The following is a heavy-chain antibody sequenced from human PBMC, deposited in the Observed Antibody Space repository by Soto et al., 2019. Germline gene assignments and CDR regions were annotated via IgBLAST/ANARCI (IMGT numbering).Heavy chain of an antibody. D-gene: IGHD1-26*01. CDR1: GFTFSSYA. CDR2: ISYDGSNK. CDR3: ARGGRWELLFGSFDF. J-gene: IGHJ4*02. Sequence: QVQLVESGGGVVQPGRSLRLSCAASGFTFSSYAMHWVRQAPGKGLEWVAVISYDGSNKYYADSVKGRFTISRDNSKNTLYLQMNSLRAEATAVYYCARGGRWELLFGSFDFWGQGTLVTVSS. V-gene: IGHV3-30-3*01.